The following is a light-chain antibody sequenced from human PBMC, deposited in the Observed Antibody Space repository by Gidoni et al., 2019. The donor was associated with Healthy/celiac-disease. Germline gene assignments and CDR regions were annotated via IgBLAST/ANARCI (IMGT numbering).Light chain of an antibody. CDR1: QSVSSN. V-gene: IGKV3-15*01. J-gene: IGKJ2*01. Sequence: EIVMTQSPATLSVSPGERATLSCRASQSVSSNLAWDQQKPGQAPRLLIYGASTRATGIPARFSGSGSGTEFTLTISSLQSEDFAVYYCQQYNNWPHTVGQGTKLEIK. CDR2: GAS. CDR3: QQYNNWPHT.